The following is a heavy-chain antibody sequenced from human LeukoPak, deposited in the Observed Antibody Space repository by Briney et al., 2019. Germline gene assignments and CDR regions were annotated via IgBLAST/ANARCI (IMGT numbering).Heavy chain of an antibody. CDR1: GGSIGIYY. Sequence: KPSETLSLTCSVSGGSIGIYYWSWIRQPPGKGLEWIGYIYDSGSTTYNPSLKSRVTISVDTSKNQFSLKLSSVTAADTAVYYCARDRELGVWGQGTTVTVSS. D-gene: IGHD1-26*01. V-gene: IGHV4-59*01. CDR2: IYDSGST. J-gene: IGHJ6*02. CDR3: ARDRELGV.